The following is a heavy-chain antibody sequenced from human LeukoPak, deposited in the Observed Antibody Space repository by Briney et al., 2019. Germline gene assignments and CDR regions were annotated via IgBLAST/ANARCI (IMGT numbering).Heavy chain of an antibody. J-gene: IGHJ4*02. Sequence: SETLSLTCTVSGGSISSYYWSWIRQPPGKGLEWIGYIYTSGSTNYNPSLKSRVTMSVDTSKNQFSLKLSSVTAADTAVYYCARGLPYDSSGYGFDYWGQGTLVTVSS. D-gene: IGHD3-22*01. CDR1: GGSISSYY. CDR2: IYTSGST. V-gene: IGHV4-4*09. CDR3: ARGLPYDSSGYGFDY.